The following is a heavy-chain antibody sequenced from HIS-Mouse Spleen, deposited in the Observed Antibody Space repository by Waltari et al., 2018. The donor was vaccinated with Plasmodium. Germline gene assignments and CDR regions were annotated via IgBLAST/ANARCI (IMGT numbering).Heavy chain of an antibody. CDR3: AREDILTGYYNDYWYFDL. Sequence: EVQLVESGGGLVKPGGSLRLSGAASGFTFSSYSMTWVRQAPGKGLEWVSSISSSSYIYYADSVKGRFTISRDNAKNSLYLQMNSLRAEDTAVYYCAREDILTGYYNDYWYFDLWGRGTLVTVSS. J-gene: IGHJ2*01. CDR2: ISSSSYI. D-gene: IGHD3-9*01. V-gene: IGHV3-21*01. CDR1: GFTFSSYS.